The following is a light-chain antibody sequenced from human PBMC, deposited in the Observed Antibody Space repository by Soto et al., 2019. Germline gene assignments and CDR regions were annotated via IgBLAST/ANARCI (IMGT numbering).Light chain of an antibody. CDR1: QSLVAGDGDTY. V-gene: IGKV2-30*01. CDR2: KVA. J-gene: IGKJ2*01. Sequence: DAVLTQSPLSLPVTLGQPASISCRSSQSLVAGDGDTYLNWFQQRPGQSPRRLIYKVANRDSGVPARFSGGGAGTDVSLNISRVEAEDVGFYYCMQGTNLPYTFGQGTKLDIK. CDR3: MQGTNLPYT.